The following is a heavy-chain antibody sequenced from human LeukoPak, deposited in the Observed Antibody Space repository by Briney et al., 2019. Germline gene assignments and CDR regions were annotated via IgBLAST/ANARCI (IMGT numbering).Heavy chain of an antibody. J-gene: IGHJ4*02. D-gene: IGHD1-26*01. V-gene: IGHV4-59*01. CDR3: ARDRVGGSYDY. CDR1: GGSISSYY. CDR2: IYYSGST. Sequence: ETLSLTCTVSGGSISSYYWSWIRQPPGKGLEWIGYIYYSGSTNYNPSLKSRVTISVDTSKNQFSLKLSSVTAADTAVYYCARDRVGGSYDYWVQGTLVTVSS.